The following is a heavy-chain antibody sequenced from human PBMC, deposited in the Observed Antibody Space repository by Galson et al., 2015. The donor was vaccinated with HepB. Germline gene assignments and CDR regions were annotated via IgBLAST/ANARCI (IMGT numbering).Heavy chain of an antibody. CDR3: ARGGMVTIGGPSLDH. Sequence: SVKVSCKASGYIFSGYYMHWVRQAPGQGLEWMGRINPNSGDTNYAQKFQGRVTMTRDTSISTAYMELSRLRSDDTAVYYCARGGMVTIGGPSLDHWGQGILVTVSS. CDR2: INPNSGDT. CDR1: GYIFSGYY. J-gene: IGHJ4*02. V-gene: IGHV1-2*06. D-gene: IGHD5-24*01.